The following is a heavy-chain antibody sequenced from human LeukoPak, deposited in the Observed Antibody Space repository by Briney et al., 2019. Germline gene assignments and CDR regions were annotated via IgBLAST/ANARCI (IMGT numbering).Heavy chain of an antibody. V-gene: IGHV3-7*01. Sequence: PGGSLRLSCAASGFTFSSYWMSWVRQAPGKGLEWVANIKQDGSEKYYVDSVKGRFTISRDNAKNSLYLQMNSLRAEDTAVYYCAEFIVVVVAATSYFDYWGQGTLVTVSS. CDR3: AEFIVVVVAATSYFDY. CDR2: IKQDGSEK. CDR1: GFTFSSYW. J-gene: IGHJ4*02. D-gene: IGHD2-15*01.